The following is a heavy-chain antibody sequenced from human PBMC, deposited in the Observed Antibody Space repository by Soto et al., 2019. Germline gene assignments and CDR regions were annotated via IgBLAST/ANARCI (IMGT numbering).Heavy chain of an antibody. V-gene: IGHV3-53*01. J-gene: IGHJ3*01. CDR1: GLTISGKKY. CDR2: LYDVDGS. D-gene: IGHD1-1*01. Sequence: DVQLVESGGGLIQHGESLRLSCAAFGLTISGKKYVAWVRQAPGKGLEWVSALYDVDGSFYADSVKGRFTTSSDSSKTTVYLQMNDLRPDDTAVYYCATWHEREHAYDVWGQGTTATVSS. CDR3: ATWHEREHAYDV.